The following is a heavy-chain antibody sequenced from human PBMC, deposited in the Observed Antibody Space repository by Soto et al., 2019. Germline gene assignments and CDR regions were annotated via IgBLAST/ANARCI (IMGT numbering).Heavy chain of an antibody. CDR1: GNTHTIYF. CDR2: INSVSGGT. CDR3: ARGGSYYAH. J-gene: IGHJ4*02. Sequence: QVQLVQAGAEVKQPGASVRVSCKASGNTHTIYFIHWLRQAPGQGLEWMGWINSVSGGTNYAPRFRGRVSMTRDTSSATAFMDLSGLRSDDTAVYYCARGGSYYAHWGQGTLVTVSS. D-gene: IGHD3-16*01. V-gene: IGHV1-2*02.